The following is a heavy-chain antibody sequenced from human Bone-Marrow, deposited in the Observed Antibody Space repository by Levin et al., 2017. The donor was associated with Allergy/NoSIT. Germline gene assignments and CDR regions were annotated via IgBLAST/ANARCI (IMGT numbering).Heavy chain of an antibody. CDR2: MYYSGST. CDR1: GGSIGSSSYY. Sequence: TGGSLRLSCTVSGGSIGSSSYYWGWIRQPPGKGLEWIGSMYYSGSTYYKPSLKSRLTISVDTSKNQFSLKLTSVTAADTAVYYCARRFAASSNWDFDYWGQGTLVTVSS. V-gene: IGHV4-39*01. J-gene: IGHJ4*02. D-gene: IGHD4-11*01. CDR3: ARRFAASSNWDFDY.